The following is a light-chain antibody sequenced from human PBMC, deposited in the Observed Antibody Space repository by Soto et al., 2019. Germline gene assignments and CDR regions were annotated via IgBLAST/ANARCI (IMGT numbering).Light chain of an antibody. J-gene: IGKJ5*01. Sequence: EIVMTQSPATLSVSPGESATLSCRAIQSISSSKLAWYQQNPGQAPRLLMYGASNRATGIPARFSGSGSGTEFTLTISSLQSEDFAVYYCQQYNNWPPITFGQGTRLEI. CDR1: QSISSS. CDR2: GAS. CDR3: QQYNNWPPIT. V-gene: IGKV3-15*01.